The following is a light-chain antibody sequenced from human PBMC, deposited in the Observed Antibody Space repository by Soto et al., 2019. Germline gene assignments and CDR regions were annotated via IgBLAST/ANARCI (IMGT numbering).Light chain of an antibody. CDR1: QSISTY. J-gene: IGKJ4*01. V-gene: IGKV1-5*03. CDR3: QQYNTYPLT. CDR2: KAS. Sequence: DIQMTQSPSSLSASVGDRVTITCRASQSISTYLNWYQQKRGEAPNLLIYKASTLESGVPSRFSGSGSGTDFTLTISSLQPDDLGTYYCQQYNTYPLTFGGGTKVQI.